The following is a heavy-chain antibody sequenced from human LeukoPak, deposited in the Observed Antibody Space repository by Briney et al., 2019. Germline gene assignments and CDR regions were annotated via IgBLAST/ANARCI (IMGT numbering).Heavy chain of an antibody. V-gene: IGHV3-13*04. D-gene: IGHD2-21*02. CDR1: GFTLSSYD. Sequence: GGSLRLSCAASGFTLSSYDMHWVRQTTGKGLEWVSAIDTAGGTYYPGSVEGRFIISRENAQNSFHLQMNSLRDADTAVYYCVREGFCGVDCPAYFDFWGRGTLVTVSS. CDR3: VREGFCGVDCPAYFDF. J-gene: IGHJ2*01. CDR2: IDTAGGT.